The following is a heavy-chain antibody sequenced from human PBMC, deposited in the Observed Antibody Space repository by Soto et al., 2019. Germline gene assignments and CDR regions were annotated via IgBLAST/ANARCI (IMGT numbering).Heavy chain of an antibody. CDR3: AREPYLPMARNDF. CDR2: IYYSGTT. V-gene: IGHV4-30-4*01. Sequence: SETLSLTCTVSGGSISSADFFWTWLRQPPGKVLEWLGYIYYSGTTYYNPSLKGRLIISRDTSRNQFSLSLNSVTAADTAVYFCAREPYLPMARNDFWGQGAQVTVSS. D-gene: IGHD3-10*01. J-gene: IGHJ4*02. CDR1: GGSISSADFF.